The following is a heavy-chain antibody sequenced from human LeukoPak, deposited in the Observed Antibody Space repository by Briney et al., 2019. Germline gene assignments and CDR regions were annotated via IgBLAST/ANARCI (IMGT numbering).Heavy chain of an antibody. Sequence: GGSLRLSCAASGFTFSSYGMHWVRQAPGKGLEWVAVISYDGSNKYYADSVKGRFTISRDNSKNTLYLQMNSLRAEDTAVYYCAKDTRSGGSYRSYYYYGMDVWGQGTTVTVSS. CDR2: ISYDGSNK. CDR3: AKDTRSGGSYRSYYYYGMDV. D-gene: IGHD1-26*01. V-gene: IGHV3-30*18. CDR1: GFTFSSYG. J-gene: IGHJ6*02.